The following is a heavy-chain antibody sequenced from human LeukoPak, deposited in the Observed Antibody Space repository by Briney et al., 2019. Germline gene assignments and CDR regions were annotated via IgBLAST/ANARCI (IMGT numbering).Heavy chain of an antibody. CDR3: ARDLSPVVRASPMGY. CDR1: GFTFTSYG. CDR2: ITYDGYYK. J-gene: IGHJ4*02. Sequence: GTSLRLSCAASGFTFTSYGMHWVRQAPGKGLEWVALITYDGYYKYYSDSVKGRFAISSDTSKNTLYLQMNSLRAEDTAVYYCARDLSPVVRASPMGYWGQGTLVTVSS. V-gene: IGHV3-30*03. D-gene: IGHD3-10*01.